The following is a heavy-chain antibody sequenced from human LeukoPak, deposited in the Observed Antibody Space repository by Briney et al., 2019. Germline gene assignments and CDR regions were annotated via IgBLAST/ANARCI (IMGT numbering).Heavy chain of an antibody. D-gene: IGHD6-19*01. J-gene: IGHJ4*02. CDR2: ISYDGSNK. V-gene: IGHV3-30*18. CDR1: GFTFSSYG. Sequence: GRSLRLSCAASGFTFSSYGMHWVRQAPGKGLEWVAVISYDGSNKYYADSVKGRFTISRDNSKITLYLQMNSLRAEDTAVYYCAKEYSSGWHAFDYWGQGTLVTVSS. CDR3: AKEYSSGWHAFDY.